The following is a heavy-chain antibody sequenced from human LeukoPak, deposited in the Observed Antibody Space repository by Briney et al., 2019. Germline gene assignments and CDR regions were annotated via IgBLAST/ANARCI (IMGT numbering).Heavy chain of an antibody. V-gene: IGHV1-69*05. D-gene: IGHD5-24*01. CDR2: IIPIFGTA. Sequence: SVKVSCKASGGTFSSYAISWVRQAPGQGLEWMGGIIPIFGTANYAQKFQGRVTITRDTSASTAYMELSSLRSEDTAVYYCAREERAAKVRLDYWGQGTLVTVSS. CDR1: GGTFSSYA. J-gene: IGHJ4*02. CDR3: AREERAAKVRLDY.